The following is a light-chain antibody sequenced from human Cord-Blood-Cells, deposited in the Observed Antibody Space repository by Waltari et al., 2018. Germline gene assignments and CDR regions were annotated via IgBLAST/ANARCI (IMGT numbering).Light chain of an antibody. CDR1: QSVLYSSNNKNY. V-gene: IGKV4-1*01. CDR3: QQYYSTPYT. J-gene: IGKJ2*01. CDR2: WAS. Sequence: DIVMTQSPDSLAASVGERATINCQASQSVLYSSNNKNYLAWYQQKPGQPPKLLIYWASTRESGVPDRFSGSGSGTDFTLTISSLQAEDVAVYYCQQYYSTPYTFGQGTKLEIK.